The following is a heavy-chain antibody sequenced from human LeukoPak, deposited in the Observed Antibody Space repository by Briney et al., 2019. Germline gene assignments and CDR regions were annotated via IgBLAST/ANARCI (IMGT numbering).Heavy chain of an antibody. CDR1: GYTFTSYA. D-gene: IGHD2-2*02. J-gene: IGHJ5*02. CDR3: ARDEAYCSSTSCYTYNWFDP. Sequence: ASVKVSCKASGYTFTSYAMNWVRQAPGQGLEWMGWINTNTGNPTYAQGFTGRLVFSLDTSVSTAYLQISSLKAEDTAVYYCARDEAYCSSTSCYTYNWFDPWGQGTLVTVSS. CDR2: INTNTGNP. V-gene: IGHV7-4-1*02.